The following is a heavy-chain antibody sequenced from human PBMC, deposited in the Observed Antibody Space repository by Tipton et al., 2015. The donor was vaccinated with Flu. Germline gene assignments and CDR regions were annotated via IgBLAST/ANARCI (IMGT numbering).Heavy chain of an antibody. CDR3: AKVLPEIVAGLDY. V-gene: IGHV3-30*18. CDR1: GFTFSSYG. D-gene: IGHD5-12*01. CDR2: ISFFGRDK. J-gene: IGHJ4*02. Sequence: SLRLSCAASGFTFSSYGMHWVRQAPGKGLEWVAGISFFGRDKYYADSVKGRFTISRDNSKNTLYLQMNSLRGEDTAIYYCAKVLPEIVAGLDYWGQGTPVTVSS.